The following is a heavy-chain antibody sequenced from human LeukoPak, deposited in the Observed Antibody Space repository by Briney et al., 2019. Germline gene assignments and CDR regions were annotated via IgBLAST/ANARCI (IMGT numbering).Heavy chain of an antibody. CDR2: IYYGGST. D-gene: IGHD3-3*01. J-gene: IGHJ4*02. CDR3: ARNDFWSGYLDY. CDR1: GGSISSGGYY. Sequence: SSQTLSLTCTVSGGSISSGGYYWSWIRQHPGKGLEWIGYIYYGGSTYYNPSLKSRVTISVDTSKNQFSLKLSSVTAADTAVYYCARNDFWSGYLDYWGQGTLVTVSS. V-gene: IGHV4-31*03.